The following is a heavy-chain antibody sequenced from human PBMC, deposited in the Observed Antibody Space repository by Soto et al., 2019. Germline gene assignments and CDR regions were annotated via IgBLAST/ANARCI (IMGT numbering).Heavy chain of an antibody. V-gene: IGHV2-5*02. Sequence: QITLNESGPTQVKPRQTLTLTCTFSGFSLTTSGVGVGWIRQSPGKAPKWLALISWDDDKRYSPSLKSRLTITKEISNNQVVLTMADLDPADTATYYCAHRVLRTVFGLVTTTAIYFDFWGQGTLVAVSS. CDR1: GFSLTTSGVG. CDR3: AHRVLRTVFGLVTTTAIYFDF. CDR2: ISWDDDK. D-gene: IGHD3-3*01. J-gene: IGHJ4*02.